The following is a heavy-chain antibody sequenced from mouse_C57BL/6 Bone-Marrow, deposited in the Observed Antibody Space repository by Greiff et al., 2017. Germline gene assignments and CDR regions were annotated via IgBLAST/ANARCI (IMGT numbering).Heavy chain of an antibody. J-gene: IGHJ3*01. Sequence: QVQLKESGAELVRPGTSVKVSCKASGYAFTNYLIEWVKQRPGQGLEWIGVINPGSGGTNYNEKFKGKATLTADKSSSTAYMQLSSLTSEDSAVYFCAREDYYGSRVAWFAYWGQGTLVTVSA. CDR3: AREDYYGSRVAWFAY. CDR2: INPGSGGT. V-gene: IGHV1-54*01. D-gene: IGHD1-1*01. CDR1: GYAFTNYL.